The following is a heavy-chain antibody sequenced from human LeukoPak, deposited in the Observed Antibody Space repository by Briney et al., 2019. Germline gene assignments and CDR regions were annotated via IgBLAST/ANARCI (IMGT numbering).Heavy chain of an antibody. V-gene: IGHV3-48*03. Sequence: GGSLRLSCAASGFTFSSYEMNWVRQTPRKGLEWASYISDSGSKRYYADSVRGRFTISRDNAKNSLYLQMNSLRAEDTAVYYGARGTYRIGEAGTSWFDPWGQGTLVTVSS. CDR1: GFTFSSYE. J-gene: IGHJ5*02. D-gene: IGHD6-13*01. CDR3: ARGTYRIGEAGTSWFDP. CDR2: ISDSGSKR.